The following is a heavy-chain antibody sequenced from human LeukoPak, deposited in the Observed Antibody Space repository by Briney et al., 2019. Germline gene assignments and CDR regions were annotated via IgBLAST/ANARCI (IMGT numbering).Heavy chain of an antibody. J-gene: IGHJ5*02. D-gene: IGHD2-2*01. CDR2: IKQDGSEK. CDR1: GFTFSSYW. Sequence: GGSLRLSCAASGFTFSSYWMIWVRQAPGKGLEWVANIKQDGSEKYYVDSVKGRFTISRDNAKNSLYLQMNSLRAEDTAVYYCAREIVVVPAANNWFDPWGQGTLVTVSS. CDR3: AREIVVVPAANNWFDP. V-gene: IGHV3-7*04.